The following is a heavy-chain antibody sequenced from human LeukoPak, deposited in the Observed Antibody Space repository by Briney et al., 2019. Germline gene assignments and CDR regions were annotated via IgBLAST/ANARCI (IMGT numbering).Heavy chain of an antibody. CDR3: ARGADHGGSYYPD. CDR2: MKTDGTRI. V-gene: IGHV3-74*01. CDR1: GFRFSNSW. Sequence: GGSLRLSCAASGFRFSNSWMYWIRQGPGKGPVWVSRMKTDGTRIEYADSVKGRFTISRDNAKNTLFLQMSSLRVEDTAVYYCARGADHGGSYYPDWGQGTRVAVSS. D-gene: IGHD3-10*01. J-gene: IGHJ4*02.